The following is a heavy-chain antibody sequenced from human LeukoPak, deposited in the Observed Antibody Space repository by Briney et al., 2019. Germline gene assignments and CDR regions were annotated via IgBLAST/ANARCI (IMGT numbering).Heavy chain of an antibody. V-gene: IGHV6-1*01. CDR2: SYYRSKWYN. CDR1: GDSVSSNSAA. J-gene: IGHJ4*02. D-gene: IGHD1-26*01. CDR3: ARAQAYSGRIFDY. Sequence: SQTLSLTCAISGDSVSSNSAAWNWIRQSPSRGLEWLGRSYYRSKWYNEYAVSVKSRITINPDTSKNQFSLQLNSVTPEDTALYYCARAQAYSGRIFDYWGQGTLVTVSS.